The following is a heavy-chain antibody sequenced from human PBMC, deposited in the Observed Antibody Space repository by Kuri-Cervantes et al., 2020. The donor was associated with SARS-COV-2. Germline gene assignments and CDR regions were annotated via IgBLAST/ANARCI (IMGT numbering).Heavy chain of an antibody. CDR1: GYTFTSYY. V-gene: IGHV1-46*01. J-gene: IGHJ4*02. Sequence: ASVKVSCKASGYTFTSYYMHWVRQAPGQGLEWMGIINPSGGSTSYAQKLQGRVTMTTDTSTSTAYMELRSLRSDDTDVYYCARGIEQGSSGRAGNYDYWGQGTLVTVSS. D-gene: IGHD6-25*01. CDR3: ARGIEQGSSGRAGNYDY. CDR2: INPSGGST.